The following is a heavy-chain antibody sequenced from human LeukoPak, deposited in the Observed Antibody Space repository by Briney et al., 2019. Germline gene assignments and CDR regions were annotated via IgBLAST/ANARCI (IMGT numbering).Heavy chain of an antibody. CDR3: ARGRVYFRDLTSLRGVIPFDS. J-gene: IGHJ4*02. CDR2: INHSGHT. CDR1: GGSLTTHW. Sequence: SETLSLTCAVYGGSLTTHWWTWIRQSAGRGLEWVGEINHSGHTNYNPSFESQLTVSIDKSKNQFSLRLSSVTAADTAIYYCARGRVYFRDLTSLRGVIPFDSWGRGTPVIVSS. D-gene: IGHD3-10*01. V-gene: IGHV4-34*01.